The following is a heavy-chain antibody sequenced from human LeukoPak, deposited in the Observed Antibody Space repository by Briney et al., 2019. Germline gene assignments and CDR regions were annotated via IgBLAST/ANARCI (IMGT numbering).Heavy chain of an antibody. CDR1: GGSFSGYY. CDR3: ARVEIGDPDIVVVPGAKGGGNWFDP. D-gene: IGHD2-2*01. CDR2: INHSGST. Sequence: SDTLSLTCAVYGGSFSGYYWSWIRQPPGKGLEWIGEINHSGSTNYNPSLKSRVTISVDTSKNQFSLKLSSVTAADTAVYYCARVEIGDPDIVVVPGAKGGGNWFDPWGQGTLVTVSS. J-gene: IGHJ5*02. V-gene: IGHV4-34*01.